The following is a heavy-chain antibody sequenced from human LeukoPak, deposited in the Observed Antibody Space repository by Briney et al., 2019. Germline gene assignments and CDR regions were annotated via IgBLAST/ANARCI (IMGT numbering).Heavy chain of an antibody. CDR3: ARRPSSGSYSNY. D-gene: IGHD3-10*01. J-gene: IGHJ4*02. Sequence: GESLKISCKGSGYSFTNYWIGWVRRMPGKGLEWVGIIYPGDSDTRYSPSFQGQVTISADKSISTAYLQRSSLKASDTAMYYCARRPSSGSYSNYWGQGTLVTVSS. V-gene: IGHV5-51*01. CDR2: IYPGDSDT. CDR1: GYSFTNYW.